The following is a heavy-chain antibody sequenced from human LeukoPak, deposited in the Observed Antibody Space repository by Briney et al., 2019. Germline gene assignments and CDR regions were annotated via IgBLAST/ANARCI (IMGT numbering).Heavy chain of an antibody. D-gene: IGHD6-13*01. CDR1: GFTFSSYS. V-gene: IGHV3-21*01. CDR2: ISSSSSYI. J-gene: IGHJ5*02. Sequence: PGGSLRLSCAASGFTFSSYSMNWVRQAPGKGLEWVSSISSSSSYIYYADSVKGRFTISRDNAKNSLYLQMNSLRAEDTAVYYCARVIAAAHNWFDPWGQGTLVTVSS. CDR3: ARVIAAAHNWFDP.